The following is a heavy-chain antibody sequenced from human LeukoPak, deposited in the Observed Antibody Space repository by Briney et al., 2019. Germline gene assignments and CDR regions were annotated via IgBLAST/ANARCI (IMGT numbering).Heavy chain of an antibody. CDR1: GFTFSTYD. D-gene: IGHD3-22*01. Sequence: GGSLRLSCAASGFTFSTYDMHWVRQVTGKGLEWVSAIGTVDDTYYLGSVKGRFTISRENAKNVLYLQMSSLRVEDTAVYYCAKSLTYYHENSDSIWGQGTLVTVSS. CDR2: IGTVDDT. V-gene: IGHV3-13*01. CDR3: AKSLTYYHENSDSI. J-gene: IGHJ4*02.